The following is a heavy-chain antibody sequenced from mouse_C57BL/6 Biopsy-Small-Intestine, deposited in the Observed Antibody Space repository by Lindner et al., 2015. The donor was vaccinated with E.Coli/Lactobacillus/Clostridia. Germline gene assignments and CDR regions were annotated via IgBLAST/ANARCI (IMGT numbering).Heavy chain of an antibody. D-gene: IGHD1-1*01. Sequence: SVKVSCKASGYTFTSYGISWVRQAPGQGLEWMGWISAYNGNTNYAQKLQGRVTMTTDASTSTAYMELRSLRSDGTAVYYCARDISSYYYYYYGMDVWGQGTTVTVSS. J-gene: IGHJ1*01. CDR2: ISAYNGNT. CDR1: GYTFTSYG. V-gene: IGHV1-81*01. CDR3: ARDISSYYYYYYGMDV.